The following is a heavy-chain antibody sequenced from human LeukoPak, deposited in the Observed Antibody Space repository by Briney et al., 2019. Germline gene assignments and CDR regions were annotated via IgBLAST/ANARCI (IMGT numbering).Heavy chain of an antibody. CDR3: AILGRFGVWGSYRHPTSAYFDY. D-gene: IGHD3-16*02. CDR2: IYYSGST. Sequence: SETPSLTCTVSGGSISSSSYYWGSIRQPPGKGLEWIGSIYYSGSTYYNPSLKSRVTISVDTSKNQFSLKLSSVTAADTAVYYCAILGRFGVWGSYRHPTSAYFDYWGQGTLVTVSS. CDR1: GGSISSSSYY. V-gene: IGHV4-39*01. J-gene: IGHJ4*02.